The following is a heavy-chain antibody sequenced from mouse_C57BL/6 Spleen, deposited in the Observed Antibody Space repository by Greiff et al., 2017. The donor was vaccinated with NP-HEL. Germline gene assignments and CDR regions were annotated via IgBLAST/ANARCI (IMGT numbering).Heavy chain of an antibody. J-gene: IGHJ1*03. V-gene: IGHV1-81*01. CDR3: ARGITTVVATDWYFDG. CDR2: IYPRSGNT. Sequence: QVQLQQSGAELARPGASVKLSCKASGYTFTSYGISWVKQRTGQGLEWIGEIYPRSGNTYYNEKFKGKATLTADKSSSTAYMELRSLTSEDSAVYLCARGITTVVATDWYFDGWGTGTTVTVSS. D-gene: IGHD1-1*01. CDR1: GYTFTSYG.